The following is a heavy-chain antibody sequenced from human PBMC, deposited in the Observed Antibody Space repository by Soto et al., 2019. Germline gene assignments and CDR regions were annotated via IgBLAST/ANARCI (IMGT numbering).Heavy chain of an antibody. V-gene: IGHV4-59*01. CDR2: IYYSGST. D-gene: IGHD3-10*01. Sequence: SETLSLTCTVSGGSISSYYWSWIRQPPGKGLEWIGYIYYSGSTNYNPSLKSRVTISVDTSKNQFSLKLSSVTAADTAVYYCARGGVGGWFDPWGQGTLVTVSS. J-gene: IGHJ5*02. CDR1: GGSISSYY. CDR3: ARGGVGGWFDP.